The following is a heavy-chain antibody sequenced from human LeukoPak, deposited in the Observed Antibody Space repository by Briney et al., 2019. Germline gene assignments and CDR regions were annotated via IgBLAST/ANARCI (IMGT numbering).Heavy chain of an antibody. CDR1: GYTFTGYY. D-gene: IGHD6-19*01. CDR2: INPNSGGT. Sequence: GASVKVSCKASGYTFTGYYMHWVRQAPGQGLEWMGWINPNSGGTNYAQKFQGRVTITTDESTSTAYMELSSLRSEDTAVYYCARDQRYSSGWYSGWFDPWGQGTLVTVSS. V-gene: IGHV1-2*02. J-gene: IGHJ5*02. CDR3: ARDQRYSSGWYSGWFDP.